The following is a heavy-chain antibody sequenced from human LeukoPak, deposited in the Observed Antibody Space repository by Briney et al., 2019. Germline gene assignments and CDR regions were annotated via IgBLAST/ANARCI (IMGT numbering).Heavy chain of an antibody. CDR2: ISYDGSNK. Sequence: PGGSLRLSCAASGFTFSSYGMHWVRQAPGKGLEWVAVISYDGSNKYYADSVKGRFTISRDNSKNTLYLQMNSLRAEDAAVYYCANGRKDDYYGSGSYYPEVDYWGQGTLVTVSS. V-gene: IGHV3-30*18. D-gene: IGHD3-10*01. CDR3: ANGRKDDYYGSGSYYPEVDY. J-gene: IGHJ4*02. CDR1: GFTFSSYG.